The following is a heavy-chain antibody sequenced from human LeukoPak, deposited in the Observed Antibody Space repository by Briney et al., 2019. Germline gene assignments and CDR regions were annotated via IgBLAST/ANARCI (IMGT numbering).Heavy chain of an antibody. CDR3: AKRERDDYGDYHAFDI. J-gene: IGHJ3*02. CDR1: GFTFNNYA. CDR2: ISGSGGTT. Sequence: PGGSLRLSCAASGFTFNNYAMTWVRQAPGKGLEWVPAISGSGGTTLYADSVKGRFTISRDNSKSTLYLQMNSLRAEDTAVYYCAKRERDDYGDYHAFDIWGQGTMVTVSS. D-gene: IGHD4-17*01. V-gene: IGHV3-23*01.